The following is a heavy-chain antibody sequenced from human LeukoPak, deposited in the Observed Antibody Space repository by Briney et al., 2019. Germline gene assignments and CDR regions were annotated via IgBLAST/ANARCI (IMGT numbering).Heavy chain of an antibody. CDR3: ARGLAAAGLFDL. CDR2: IYYSGST. D-gene: IGHD6-13*01. CDR1: GGSISSGGYY. Sequence: SETLSLTCTVSGGSISSGGYYWSWIRQHPGKGLEWIGYIYYSGSTYYNPSLKSRVTISVDTSKNQFSLKLSSVTAADTAVYYCARGLAAAGLFDLWGRGTLVTVSS. J-gene: IGHJ2*01. V-gene: IGHV4-31*03.